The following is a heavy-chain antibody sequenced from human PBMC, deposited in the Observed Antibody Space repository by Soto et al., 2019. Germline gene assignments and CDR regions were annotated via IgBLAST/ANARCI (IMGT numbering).Heavy chain of an antibody. D-gene: IGHD2-15*01. CDR1: GFTFSSYS. J-gene: IGHJ6*02. Sequence: GGSLRLSCAASGFTFSSYSMNWVRQAPGKGLEWVSSISSSSSYIYYADPVKGRFTISRDNAKNSLYLQMNSLRAEDTAVYYCAREVTPQGGMDVWGQGTTVTVSS. CDR2: ISSSSSYI. V-gene: IGHV3-21*01. CDR3: AREVTPQGGMDV.